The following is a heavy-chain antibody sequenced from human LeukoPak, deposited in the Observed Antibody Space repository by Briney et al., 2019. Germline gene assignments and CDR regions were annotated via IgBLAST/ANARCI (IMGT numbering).Heavy chain of an antibody. D-gene: IGHD6-13*01. J-gene: IGHJ6*03. Sequence: ASVKVSCKASGYTFTGYYMHWVRQAPGQGLEWMGWIDPNSGGTNYAQKFQGRVTMTRDTSISTAYMELSRLRSDDTAVYYCARGLRAAGSGNYYYMDVWGKGTTVTVSS. CDR2: IDPNSGGT. CDR1: GYTFTGYY. V-gene: IGHV1-2*02. CDR3: ARGLRAAGSGNYYYMDV.